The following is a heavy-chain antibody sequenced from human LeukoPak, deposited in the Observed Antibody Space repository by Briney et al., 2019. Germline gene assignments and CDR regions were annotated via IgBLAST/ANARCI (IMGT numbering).Heavy chain of an antibody. CDR2: INHSGIT. V-gene: IGHV4-38-2*01. D-gene: IGHD2/OR15-2a*01. CDR1: AYFTSRGYY. Sequence: SKTLSLTCAVSAYFTSRGYYWGWIRQPPGKGLEWIGEINHSGITYYNPSPKSPVTTSVDTSNNQFSLMVTSVTAADTAVYFCTGGEYRGGYWGQGTLVTVSS. J-gene: IGHJ4*02. CDR3: TGGEYRGGY.